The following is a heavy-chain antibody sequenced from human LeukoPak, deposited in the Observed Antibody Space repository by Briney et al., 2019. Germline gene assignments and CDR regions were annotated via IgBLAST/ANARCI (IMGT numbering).Heavy chain of an antibody. Sequence: ASVKVSCKASGYIFTAHYIHWVRQAPGQGLEWMGWIHPNTGGTKYAQKFQGRVTMTRDTSSSTAYMELSSLRSADTAVYYCASEYKYDSSGANAFDIWGQGTMVTVSS. V-gene: IGHV1-2*02. J-gene: IGHJ3*02. D-gene: IGHD3-22*01. CDR3: ASEYKYDSSGANAFDI. CDR1: GYIFTAHY. CDR2: IHPNTGGT.